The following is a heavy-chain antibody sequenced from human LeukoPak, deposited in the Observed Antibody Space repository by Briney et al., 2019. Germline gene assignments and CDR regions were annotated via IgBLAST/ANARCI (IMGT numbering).Heavy chain of an antibody. D-gene: IGHD3-10*01. CDR1: GFTFSSYA. V-gene: IGHV3-30-3*01. J-gene: IGHJ4*02. CDR3: ATVGAARYFDD. Sequence: GRSLRLSCAASGFTFSSYALHWVRQAPGKGLEWVAVISSGVTNKYYADSVQGRFTISRDNSKNTLYLQVHSLRAEDTAVYYCATVGAARYFDDWGQGTLVTVSS. CDR2: ISSGVTNK.